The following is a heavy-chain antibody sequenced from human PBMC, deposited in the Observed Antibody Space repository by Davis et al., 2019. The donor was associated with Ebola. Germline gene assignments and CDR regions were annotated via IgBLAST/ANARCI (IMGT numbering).Heavy chain of an antibody. CDR3: ARGLTVLGAANSNYCYMDV. J-gene: IGHJ6*03. V-gene: IGHV4-34*01. CDR1: GGSFSGYY. CDR2: INHSGST. D-gene: IGHD1-14*01. Sequence: PGGSLRLSCAVYGGSFSGYYWSWIRQPPGKGLEWIGEINHSGSTNYNPSLKSRVTISVDTSKNQFSLKLSSVTAADTAVYYCARGLTVLGAANSNYCYMDVWGKGTTVTVSS.